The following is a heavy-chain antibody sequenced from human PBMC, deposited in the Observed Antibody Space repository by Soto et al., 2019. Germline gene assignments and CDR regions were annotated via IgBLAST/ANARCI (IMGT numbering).Heavy chain of an antibody. J-gene: IGHJ6*02. CDR2: IYYSGGT. CDR3: ARRRGYCSGGSCFLEDYYYYGMDV. V-gene: IGHV4-39*01. CDR1: GGSISSSSYY. D-gene: IGHD2-15*01. Sequence: PSETLSLTCTVSGGSISSSSYYWGWIRQPPGKGLEWIGSIYYSGGTYYNPSLKSRVTISVDTSKNQFSLKLSSVTAADTAVYYCARRRGYCSGGSCFLEDYYYYGMDVWGQGTTVTSP.